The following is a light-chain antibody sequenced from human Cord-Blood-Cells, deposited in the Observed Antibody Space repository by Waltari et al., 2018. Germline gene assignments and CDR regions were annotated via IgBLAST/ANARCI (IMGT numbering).Light chain of an antibody. V-gene: IGLV2-23*01. CDR1: SSDVGSYNI. CDR3: CSYAGSSTHYV. CDR2: EGS. J-gene: IGLJ1*01. Sequence: QSALTQPASVSGSPGQSITISCTGTSSDVGSYNIVSWYQQHPGKAPKLMIYEGSKRPSGVSNRFSGSKSGNTASLTISGLQAEDEADYYCCSYAGSSTHYVFGTGTKVTVL.